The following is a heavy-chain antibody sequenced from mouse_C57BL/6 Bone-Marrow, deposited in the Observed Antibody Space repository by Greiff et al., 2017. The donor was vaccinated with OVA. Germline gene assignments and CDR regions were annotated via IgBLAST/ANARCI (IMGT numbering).Heavy chain of an antibody. CDR1: GFNIKDDY. Sequence: VQLQQSGAELVGPGASVKLSCTASGFNIKDDYMHWVKQRPEQGLEWIGWIDPENGDTEYASKFQGKATITADTSSNTAYLQLSSLTSEDTAVYYCTTYYAMDYWGQGTSVTVSS. V-gene: IGHV14-4*01. J-gene: IGHJ4*01. CDR2: IDPENGDT. CDR3: TTYYAMDY.